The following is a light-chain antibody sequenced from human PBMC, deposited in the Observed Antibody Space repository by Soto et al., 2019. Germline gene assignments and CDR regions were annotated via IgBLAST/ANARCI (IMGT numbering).Light chain of an antibody. J-gene: IGLJ1*01. CDR1: SSDVGRYNY. V-gene: IGLV2-14*01. CDR2: DVT. CDR3: SSYTSSYTDV. Sequence: QSALTQPASVSGSPGQSITISCTGTSSDVGRYNYVSWYQQHPGKAPKPMIYDVTNRPSGVSNRFSGSKSGNTASLTISGLQAEDEADYYCSSYTSSYTDVFGTGTKVTVL.